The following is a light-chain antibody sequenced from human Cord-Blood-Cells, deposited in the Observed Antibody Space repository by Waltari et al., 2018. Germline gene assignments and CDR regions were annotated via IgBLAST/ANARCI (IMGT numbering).Light chain of an antibody. J-gene: IGLJ3*02. Sequence: SSELTQDPAVSVALGQTVRITCQGDSLRSYYASWYQQKPGQAHVMVIYGKNNRPSWIPDRFSGSSSGNTASLTITGAQAEDEADYYCNSRDSSGNHLVFGGGTKLTVL. CDR1: SLRSYY. CDR2: GKN. CDR3: NSRDSSGNHLV. V-gene: IGLV3-19*01.